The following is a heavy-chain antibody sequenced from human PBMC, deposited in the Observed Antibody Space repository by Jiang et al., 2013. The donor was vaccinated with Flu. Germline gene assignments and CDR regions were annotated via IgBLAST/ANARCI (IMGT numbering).Heavy chain of an antibody. J-gene: IGHJ4*02. CDR1: GFTFSSYA. V-gene: IGHV3-23*01. Sequence: LSCAASGFTFSSYAMSWVRQAPGKGLEWVSAISGSGGSTYYADSVKGRFTISRDNSKNTLYLQMNSLRAEDTAVYYCAKNRYSNLAGTDYWGQGTLVTVSS. CDR2: ISGSGGST. CDR3: AKNRYSNLAGTDY. D-gene: IGHD4-11*01.